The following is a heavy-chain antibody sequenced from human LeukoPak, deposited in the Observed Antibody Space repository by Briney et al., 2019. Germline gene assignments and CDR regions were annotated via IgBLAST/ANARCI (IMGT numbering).Heavy chain of an antibody. Sequence: GGSLRLSCAASGFTFSSYSMNWVRQAPGKGLEWVSSIGSSSSYIYYADSVKGRFTISRDNAKNSLYLQMNSLRAEDTAVYYCARERIAVAGTSSYYYGMDVWGKGPRSPSPQ. D-gene: IGHD6-19*01. CDR1: GFTFSSYS. V-gene: IGHV3-21*01. J-gene: IGHJ6*01. CDR3: ARERIAVAGTSSYYYGMDV. CDR2: IGSSSSYI.